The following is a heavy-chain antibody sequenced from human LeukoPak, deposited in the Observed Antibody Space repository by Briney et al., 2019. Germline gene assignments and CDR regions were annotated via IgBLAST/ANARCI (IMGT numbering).Heavy chain of an antibody. Sequence: PSETLSLTCAVYGGSFSGYYWSWIRQPPGKGLEWSGEINHSGSTNYNPSLKSRVTISVDTSKNQFSLKLSSATAADTAVYYCARGYSSSSEPFDYWGQGTLVTVSS. J-gene: IGHJ4*02. V-gene: IGHV4-34*01. CDR1: GGSFSGYY. D-gene: IGHD6-6*01. CDR2: INHSGST. CDR3: ARGYSSSSEPFDY.